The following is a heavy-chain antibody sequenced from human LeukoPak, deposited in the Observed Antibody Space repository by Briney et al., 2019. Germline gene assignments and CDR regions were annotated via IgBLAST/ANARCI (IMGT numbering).Heavy chain of an antibody. Sequence: GGSLRLSCAASGFTFNSYSMNWVRQAPGKGLEWVSSISSSSSYIYYADSVKGRFTISRDNAKNSLYLQMNSLRAEDTAVYYCARGRELLRDAFDIWGQGTMVNVSS. CDR1: GFTFNSYS. CDR2: ISSSSSYI. D-gene: IGHD1-26*01. V-gene: IGHV3-21*01. CDR3: ARGRELLRDAFDI. J-gene: IGHJ3*02.